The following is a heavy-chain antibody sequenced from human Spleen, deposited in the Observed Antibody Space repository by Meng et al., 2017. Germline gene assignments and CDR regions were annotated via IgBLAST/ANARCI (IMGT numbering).Heavy chain of an antibody. CDR1: GYTFTRYG. Sequence: QVRLVPSGSELREPGASVKVSCKASGYTFTRYGINWVRQAPGQGLEWMGWINTNTGNPTYAQGFTRRFVFSLDTSVSTAYLQITSLKADDTAVYYCATEAVAYTINYWGQGTLVTVSS. D-gene: IGHD6-19*01. CDR3: ATEAVAYTINY. CDR2: INTNTGNP. V-gene: IGHV7-4-1*02. J-gene: IGHJ4*02.